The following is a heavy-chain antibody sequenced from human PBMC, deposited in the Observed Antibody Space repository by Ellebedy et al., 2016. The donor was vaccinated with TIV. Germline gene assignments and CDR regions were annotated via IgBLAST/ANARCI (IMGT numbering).Heavy chain of an antibody. J-gene: IGHJ3*02. V-gene: IGHV1-8*01. Sequence: ASVKVSCKASGYTFTSYDINWVRQATGQGLEWMGWMNPNSGNTGYAQKFQGRVTITADKSTSTAYMELSSLRSEDTAVYYCARGAAYYYDSDDAFDIWGQGTMVTVSS. CDR2: MNPNSGNT. D-gene: IGHD3-22*01. CDR1: GYTFTSYD. CDR3: ARGAAYYYDSDDAFDI.